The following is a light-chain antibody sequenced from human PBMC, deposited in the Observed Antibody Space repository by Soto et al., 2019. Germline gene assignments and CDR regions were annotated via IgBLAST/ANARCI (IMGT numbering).Light chain of an antibody. CDR2: DVS. V-gene: IGLV2-14*01. J-gene: IGLJ2*01. CDR1: SSDLGGYNY. Sequence: HSALTQPASVSGSPGQSITISCTGTSSDLGGYNYVSWYQQHPGKAPKLMIYDVSNRPSGVSNRFSGSKSGNTASLTISGLQAEDEADYYCSSYTSSSAYLLFGGGTKLTVL. CDR3: SSYTSSSAYLL.